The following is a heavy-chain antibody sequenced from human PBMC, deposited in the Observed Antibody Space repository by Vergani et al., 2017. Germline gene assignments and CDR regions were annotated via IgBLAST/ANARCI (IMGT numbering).Heavy chain of an antibody. Sequence: QVQLVQSGAEVKKPGSSVKVSCKASGGTFSSYAISWVRQAPGQGLGWIGGIIPIFVTANDTKTFQGGVTFTEDESTRTAYMELRTLRSEDTAVYYCAIDRVGGPLDACDMWGEGSMVTVSP. V-gene: IGHV1-69*13. D-gene: IGHD1-26*01. CDR3: AIDRVGGPLDACDM. CDR1: GGTFSSYA. J-gene: IGHJ3*02. CDR2: IIPIFVTA.